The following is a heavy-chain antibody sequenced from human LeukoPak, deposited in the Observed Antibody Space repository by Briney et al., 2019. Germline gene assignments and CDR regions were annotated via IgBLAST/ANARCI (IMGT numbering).Heavy chain of an antibody. V-gene: IGHV3-33*06. D-gene: IGHD2-2*01. CDR1: GFSFSNYD. J-gene: IGHJ6*02. CDR3: AKDRPDCSSTSCSLGYYYGMDV. CDR2: IWYDGSNK. Sequence: GRSLRLSCAASGFSFSNYDMHWVRQAPGKGLEWVAVIWYDGSNKYYADSVKGRFTISRNNSKNTLYLQMNSLRAEDTAVYYCAKDRPDCSSTSCSLGYYYGMDVWGQGTTVTVSS.